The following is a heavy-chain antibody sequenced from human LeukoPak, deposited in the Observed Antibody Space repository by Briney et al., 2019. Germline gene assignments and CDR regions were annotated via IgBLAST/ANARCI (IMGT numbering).Heavy chain of an antibody. CDR3: ALTGITGTSRFDY. D-gene: IGHD1-7*01. V-gene: IGHV4-4*07. CDR1: GGSISSYY. Sequence: SETLSLTCTVSGGSISSYYWSWVRQPAGKGLEWIGRIYTSGSTSYNPSLKSRVTISVDKSKNQFSLKLSSVTAADTAVYYCALTGITGTSRFDYWGQGTLVTVSS. J-gene: IGHJ4*02. CDR2: IYTSGST.